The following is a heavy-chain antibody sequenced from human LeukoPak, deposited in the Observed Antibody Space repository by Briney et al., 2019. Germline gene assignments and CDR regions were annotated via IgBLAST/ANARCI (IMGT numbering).Heavy chain of an antibody. CDR1: GGSISSSSYY. Sequence: SETLSLTCTVSGGSISSSSYYWGWIRQPPGKGLEWIGSIYYSGSTYYNPSLKSRVTISVDTSKNQFSLKLSSVTAADTAVYYCARHKYDILTAYYDWGQGTLVTVSS. CDR3: ARHKYDILTAYYD. CDR2: IYYSGST. D-gene: IGHD3-9*01. V-gene: IGHV4-39*01. J-gene: IGHJ4*02.